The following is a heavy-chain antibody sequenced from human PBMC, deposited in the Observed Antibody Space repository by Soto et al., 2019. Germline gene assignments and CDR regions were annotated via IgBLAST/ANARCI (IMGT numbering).Heavy chain of an antibody. CDR2: IIPIFGTA. Sequence: GPQVKVSCKASGGTFSSYAISWVRRAPGQGLEWMGGIIPIFGTANYAQKFQGRVTITADESTSTAYMELSSLRSEDTAVYYCARDRLGYKANGMDVWGQGTTVTVSS. D-gene: IGHD1-20*01. CDR3: ARDRLGYKANGMDV. J-gene: IGHJ6*02. CDR1: GGTFSSYA. V-gene: IGHV1-69*01.